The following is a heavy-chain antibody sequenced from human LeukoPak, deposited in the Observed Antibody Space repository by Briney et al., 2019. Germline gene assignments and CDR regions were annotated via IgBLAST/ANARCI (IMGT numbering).Heavy chain of an antibody. CDR1: GFTFSSYG. V-gene: IGHV3-30*02. CDR3: VKENVDNYFDY. Sequence: GGSLRLSCAASGFTFSSYGMHWVRQPPGKGREWVAFTRYDGSNEYYADSVKGRFTISRDKSKSTLYLQMNSLRAEDTAVYYCVKENVDNYFDYWGQGTLVTVSS. J-gene: IGHJ4*02. CDR2: TRYDGSNE. D-gene: IGHD3/OR15-3a*01.